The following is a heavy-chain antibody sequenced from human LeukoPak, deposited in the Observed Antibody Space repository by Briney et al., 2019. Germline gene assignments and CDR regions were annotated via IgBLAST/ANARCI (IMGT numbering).Heavy chain of an antibody. CDR1: GGSISSGGYY. CDR2: IYYSGST. V-gene: IGHV4-31*03. Sequence: SQTLSLACTVSGGSISSGGYYWSWIRQHPGKGLEWIGYIYYSGSTYYNPSLKSRVTISVDTSKNQFSLKLSSVTAADTAVYYCARVLGGTVNFDYWGQGTLVTVSS. D-gene: IGHD2-15*01. CDR3: ARVLGGTVNFDY. J-gene: IGHJ4*02.